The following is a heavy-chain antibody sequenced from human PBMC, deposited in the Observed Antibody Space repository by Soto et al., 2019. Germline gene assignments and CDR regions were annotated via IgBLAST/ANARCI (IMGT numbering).Heavy chain of an antibody. CDR3: AKDRGPNYYYGLDV. Sequence: QVQLVESGGGVVQPGRSLRLSCAASGFTFSSYGIHWVRQAPGKGLEWVAVISNDGSNEYYADSVKGRFTISRNNSKNTLYLQMNRLRAEDTAVYYCAKDRGPNYYYGLDVWGQGTTVTVSS. D-gene: IGHD3-10*01. J-gene: IGHJ6*02. CDR2: ISNDGSNE. V-gene: IGHV3-30*18. CDR1: GFTFSSYG.